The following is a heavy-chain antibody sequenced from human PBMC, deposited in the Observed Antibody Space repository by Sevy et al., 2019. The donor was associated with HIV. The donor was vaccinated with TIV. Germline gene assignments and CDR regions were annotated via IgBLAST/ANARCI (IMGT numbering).Heavy chain of an antibody. V-gene: IGHV3-9*01. J-gene: IGHJ5*02. CDR3: VRDMSPILGTGHNWFGL. D-gene: IGHD1-26*01. CDR2: LTGDGSKK. CDR1: GFVFEDFA. Sequence: GGCLRLSCVGSGFVFEDFAVHWVRRSPGKGLEWVSGLTGDGSKKFYEGSVKGRFTISRDNARNSLYLQMNNMKFDDTAFYYCVRDMSPILGTGHNWFGLWGQGTLVTVSS.